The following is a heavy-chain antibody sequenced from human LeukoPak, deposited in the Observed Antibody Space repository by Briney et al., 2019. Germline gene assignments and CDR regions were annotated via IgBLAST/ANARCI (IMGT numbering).Heavy chain of an antibody. CDR2: IYYSGST. CDR1: GGSISSYY. J-gene: IGHJ6*02. CDR3: ASLGPSGYYYYGMDV. D-gene: IGHD6-25*01. Sequence: SETLSLTCTVSGGSISSYYWSLIRQPPGKGLEWIGYIYYSGSTNYNPSLKSRVTISVDTSKNQFSLKLGSVTAADTAVYYCASLGPSGYYYYGMDVWGQGTTVTVSS. V-gene: IGHV4-59*08.